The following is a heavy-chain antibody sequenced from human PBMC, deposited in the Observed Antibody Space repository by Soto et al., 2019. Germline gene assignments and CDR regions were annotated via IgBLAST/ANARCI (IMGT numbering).Heavy chain of an antibody. J-gene: IGHJ4*02. CDR3: VRATYSADSSGYTRCFDY. D-gene: IGHD3-22*01. Sequence: ASVKVSSKASGYTFFTYDISWVRQAPGQGLEWMGWISTYSGDTKYAQKFQGRVTMTTDTSTTTAYLELRSLRSDDTAVYYWVRATYSADSSGYTRCFDYWGQGTRVTVSS. V-gene: IGHV1-18*01. CDR2: ISTYSGDT. CDR1: GYTFFTYD.